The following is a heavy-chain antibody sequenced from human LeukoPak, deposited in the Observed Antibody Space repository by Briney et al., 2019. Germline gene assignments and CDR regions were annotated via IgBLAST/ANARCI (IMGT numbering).Heavy chain of an antibody. Sequence: PGGSLRLSCAASGFTFSSYAMSWVRQDPGKGLEWVSAISGSGGSTYYADSVKGRFTISRDNSKNTLYLQMNSLRAEDTAVYYCAKDPRYCSGGSCYYNWFDPWGQGTLVTVSS. D-gene: IGHD2-15*01. CDR1: GFTFSSYA. CDR2: ISGSGGST. CDR3: AKDPRYCSGGSCYYNWFDP. V-gene: IGHV3-23*01. J-gene: IGHJ5*02.